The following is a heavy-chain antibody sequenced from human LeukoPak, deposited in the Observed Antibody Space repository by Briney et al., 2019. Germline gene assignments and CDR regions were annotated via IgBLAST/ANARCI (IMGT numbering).Heavy chain of an antibody. CDR2: IYHSGST. V-gene: IGHV4-30-2*01. Sequence: PSQTLSLTCTVSGGSISSGGYYWSWIRQPPGKGLEWIGYIYHSGSTYYNPSLKSRVTISVDRSKNQFSLKLSSVTAADTAVYYCARASDYGAMDVWGKGTTVTVSS. CDR3: ARASDYGAMDV. J-gene: IGHJ6*04. CDR1: GGSISSGGYY.